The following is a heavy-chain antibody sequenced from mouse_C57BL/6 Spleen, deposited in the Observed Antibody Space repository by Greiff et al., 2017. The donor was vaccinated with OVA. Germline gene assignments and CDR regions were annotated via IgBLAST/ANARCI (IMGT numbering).Heavy chain of an antibody. CDR3: ARHDYYGSSEAMDY. Sequence: VKLMESGPGLVAPSQSLSITCTVSGFSLTSYGVHWVRQPPGKGLEWLVVIWSDGSTTYNSALKSRLSISKDNSKSQVFLKMNSLQTDDTAMYYCARHDYYGSSEAMDYWGQGTSVTVSS. CDR2: IWSDGST. V-gene: IGHV2-6-1*01. D-gene: IGHD1-1*01. J-gene: IGHJ4*01. CDR1: GFSLTSYG.